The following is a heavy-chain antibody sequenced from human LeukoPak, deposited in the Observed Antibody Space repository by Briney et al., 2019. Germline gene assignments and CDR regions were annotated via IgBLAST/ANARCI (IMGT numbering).Heavy chain of an antibody. D-gene: IGHD6-6*01. J-gene: IGHJ4*02. CDR2: VNGDGSTT. Sequence: GESLKISCAGSGFTFSSYWMHWVRQAPGKGLVWVSRVNGDGSTTNYADSVKGRFTISRDNAKSTLYLQMNSLRAEDTAVYYCTRAMYTSSSLFDYWGQGTPVTVSS. CDR3: TRAMYTSSSLFDY. CDR1: GFTFSSYW. V-gene: IGHV3-74*01.